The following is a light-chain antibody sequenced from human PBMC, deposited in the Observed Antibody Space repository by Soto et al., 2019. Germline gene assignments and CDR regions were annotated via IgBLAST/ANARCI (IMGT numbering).Light chain of an antibody. CDR1: QSVSKF. Sequence: DIQMTQSPSPLSASVGDRVTITCRASQSVSKFLNWYQQKPGQAPRLLIYTTSTLQSGVPSRFSGGVSGTEYTLTISGLRPEDFATYYCQQTFSVPYTFGQGTQLDVK. V-gene: IGKV1-39*01. CDR2: TTS. CDR3: QQTFSVPYT. J-gene: IGKJ2*01.